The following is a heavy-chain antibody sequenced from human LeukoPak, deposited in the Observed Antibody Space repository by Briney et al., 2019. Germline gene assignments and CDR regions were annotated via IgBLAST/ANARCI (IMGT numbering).Heavy chain of an antibody. Sequence: PSETLSLTCTVSGGSISSSSYYWGWIRQPPGKGLEWIGSIYYSGSTYYNPSLKSRVTISVDTSKNQFSLKLSSVTAADTAVYYCARVGVTLVRGVIMAEYFQHWGQGTLVTVSS. J-gene: IGHJ1*01. CDR3: ARVGVTLVRGVIMAEYFQH. V-gene: IGHV4-39*07. D-gene: IGHD3-10*01. CDR1: GGSISSSSYY. CDR2: IYYSGST.